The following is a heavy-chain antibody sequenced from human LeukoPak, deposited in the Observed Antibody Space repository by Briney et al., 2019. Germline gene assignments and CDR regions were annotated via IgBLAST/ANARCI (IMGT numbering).Heavy chain of an antibody. CDR2: VKQDGSEK. J-gene: IGHJ3*02. Sequence: PGGSLRLSCAASGFTFSNYNMSWVRQAPGKGLEWVANVKQDGSEKYYVNSVKGRFTISRDNAKNSLYLQMNSLRAEDTAVYYCARDYRRGSDIWGQGTMVTVSS. D-gene: IGHD3-16*02. CDR1: GFTFSNYN. CDR3: ARDYRRGSDI. V-gene: IGHV3-7*01.